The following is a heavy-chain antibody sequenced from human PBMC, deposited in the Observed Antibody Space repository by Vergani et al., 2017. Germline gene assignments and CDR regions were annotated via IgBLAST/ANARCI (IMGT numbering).Heavy chain of an antibody. CDR1: GYSITNYW. Sequence: EVQLVQSGAVVKKPGESLKISCQGSGYSITNYWIAWVRQRPGKGLEWMGIIYAGDSDVRYSPSFQGQVTMSVDKSLSTAYLQWSSLKASDTATYYCAKTHDFSSLYSSYNWFDPWGQGTQVTVSS. J-gene: IGHJ5*02. D-gene: IGHD3-3*01. CDR3: AKTHDFSSLYSSYNWFDP. CDR2: IYAGDSDV. V-gene: IGHV5-51*03.